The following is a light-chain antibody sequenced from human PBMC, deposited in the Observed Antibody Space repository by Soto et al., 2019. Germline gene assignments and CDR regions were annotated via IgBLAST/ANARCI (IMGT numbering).Light chain of an antibody. V-gene: IGKV3-20*01. J-gene: IGKJ3*01. Sequence: EIVLTQSPGTLSLSPGERATLSCRASQSIRSSYLAWYQQKPGQAPRLLIYGTSSRATGIPDRFSGSGSGTDFTLTISRLDPEDFAVFYCEQSGSSPPFTFGPRAKVDI. CDR1: QSIRSSY. CDR2: GTS. CDR3: EQSGSSPPFT.